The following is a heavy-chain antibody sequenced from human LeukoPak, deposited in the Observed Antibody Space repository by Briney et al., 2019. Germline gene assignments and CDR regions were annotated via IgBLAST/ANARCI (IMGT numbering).Heavy chain of an antibody. D-gene: IGHD2-15*01. Sequence: ASVKVSCKASGYTSTSYCMHWVRQAPGQGLESMGIINPSGNSTSYAQKFQGRVTMTTDTSTSTAYMELRSLRSDDTAVYYCAGDLGYCSGGSCYSRPPDYWGQGTLVTVSS. CDR2: INPSGNST. CDR3: AGDLGYCSGGSCYSRPPDY. V-gene: IGHV1-46*01. J-gene: IGHJ4*02. CDR1: GYTSTSYC.